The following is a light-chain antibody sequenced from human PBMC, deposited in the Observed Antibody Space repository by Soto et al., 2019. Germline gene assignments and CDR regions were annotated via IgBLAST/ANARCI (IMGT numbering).Light chain of an antibody. Sequence: QSVLTQPPSASGTPGQRVTISCSGRSSNIGTNTVNWYQQFPRSAPKLLMYSSNQRPSGVPDRFSGSKSGTSASLAISGLQSEDEADYYCAAWDGSLNVVLFGGGTKVTVL. CDR1: SSNIGTNT. CDR2: SSN. CDR3: AAWDGSLNVVL. J-gene: IGLJ3*02. V-gene: IGLV1-44*01.